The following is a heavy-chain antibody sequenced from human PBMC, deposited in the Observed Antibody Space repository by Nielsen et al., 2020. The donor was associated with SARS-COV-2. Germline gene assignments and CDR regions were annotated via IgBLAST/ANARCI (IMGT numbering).Heavy chain of an antibody. J-gene: IGHJ5*02. V-gene: IGHV1-46*01. CDR1: GYTFTKYY. CDR2: INPSGGST. Sequence: ASVKVSCKASGYTFTKYYMHWVRQAPGQGLEWMGIINPSGGSTSYAQKFQGRVTLTRDTSTSTVYMDLRSLRSEDTAVYYCATAPAVQATGWFDPWGQGTLVTVSS. D-gene: IGHD1-26*01. CDR3: ATAPAVQATGWFDP.